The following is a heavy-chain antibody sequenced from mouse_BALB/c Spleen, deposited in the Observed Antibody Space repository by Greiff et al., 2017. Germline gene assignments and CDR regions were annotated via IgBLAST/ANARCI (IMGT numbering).Heavy chain of an antibody. V-gene: IGHV5-6-5*01. CDR2: ISSGGST. D-gene: IGHD2-10*02. J-gene: IGHJ1*01. Sequence: EVKLMESGGGLVKPGGSLKLSCAASGFTFSSYAMSWVRQTPEKRLEWVASISSGGSTYYPDSVKGRFTISRDNARNILYLQMSSLRSEDTAMYYCARGKDSYGNYWYFDVWGAGTTVTVSS. CDR1: GFTFSSYA. CDR3: ARGKDSYGNYWYFDV.